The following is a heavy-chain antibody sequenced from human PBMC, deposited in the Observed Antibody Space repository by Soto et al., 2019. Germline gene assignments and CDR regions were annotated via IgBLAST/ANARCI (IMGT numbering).Heavy chain of an antibody. Sequence: GGSLRLSCTASGFTFGDYAMSWFRQAPGKGLEWVGFIRSKAYGGTTEYAASVKGRFTISRDDSKSIAYLQMNSLKTEDTAVYYCTRDIKSYGSQYDAFDIWGQGTMVTVSS. CDR1: GFTFGDYA. CDR3: TRDIKSYGSQYDAFDI. V-gene: IGHV3-49*03. D-gene: IGHD5-18*01. CDR2: IRSKAYGGTT. J-gene: IGHJ3*02.